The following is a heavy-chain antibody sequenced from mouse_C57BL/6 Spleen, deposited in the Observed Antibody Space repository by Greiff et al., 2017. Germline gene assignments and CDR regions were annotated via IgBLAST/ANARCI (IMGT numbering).Heavy chain of an antibody. V-gene: IGHV1-19*01. D-gene: IGHD1-1*01. CDR3: ATYGEAWFAY. CDR1: GYTFTDYY. CDR2: INPYNGGT. Sequence: EVQLQQSGPVLVKPGASVKMSCKASGYTFTDYYMNWVKQSHGKSLEWIGVINPYNGGTSYNQKFKGKATLTVDKSSSTAYMELNSLTSEDSAVYYCATYGEAWFAYWGQGTLVTVSA. J-gene: IGHJ3*01.